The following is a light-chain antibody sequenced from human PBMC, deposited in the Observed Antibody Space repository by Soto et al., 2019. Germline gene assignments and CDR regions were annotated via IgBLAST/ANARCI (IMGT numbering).Light chain of an antibody. V-gene: IGKV3-15*01. Sequence: ETVMTQSPATLSVSPGEGATLSCRASQSVGSSLAWYQHKPGQAPRLLIYGATTRATGIPARFSGSGYGVEFTLTINSLQSEDFALYYCLQYSNGPRTFGQGTKVDIK. CDR2: GAT. CDR3: LQYSNGPRT. CDR1: QSVGSS. J-gene: IGKJ1*01.